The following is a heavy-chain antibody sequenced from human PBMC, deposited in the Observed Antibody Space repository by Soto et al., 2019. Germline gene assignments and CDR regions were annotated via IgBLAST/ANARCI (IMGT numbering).Heavy chain of an antibody. D-gene: IGHD6-6*01. CDR1: GGSISSGGYS. Sequence: SETLSLTCAVSGGSISSGGYSWSWILQPPGKGLEWIGYIYHSGGTYYNPSLKSRVTISVDRSKNQFSLKLSSVTAADTAVYYCARGGQLAPNYYYYYGMYVWGQGTTVTVSS. V-gene: IGHV4-30-2*01. J-gene: IGHJ6*02. CDR3: ARGGQLAPNYYYYYGMYV. CDR2: IYHSGGT.